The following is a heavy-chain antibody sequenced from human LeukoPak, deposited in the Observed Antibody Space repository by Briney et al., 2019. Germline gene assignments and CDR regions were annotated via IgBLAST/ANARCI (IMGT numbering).Heavy chain of an antibody. CDR2: ISGNGGST. J-gene: IGHJ6*03. CDR1: DFTFSNYA. D-gene: IGHD2/OR15-2a*01. CDR3: ASVLRDFYYYMDV. V-gene: IGHV3-23*01. Sequence: PGGSLRLSCAASDFTFSNYAMNWVRQAPGKGLEWVSAISGNGGSTYYADSVKGRFTISRDNSKNTLYLQMNSLSADDTAMYYCASVLRDFYYYMDVWGKGTTVTVSS.